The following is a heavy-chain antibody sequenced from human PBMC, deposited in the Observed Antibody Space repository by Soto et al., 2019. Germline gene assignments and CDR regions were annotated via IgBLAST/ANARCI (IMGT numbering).Heavy chain of an antibody. D-gene: IGHD2-2*01. CDR2: ISRSGDKT. CDR1: GFTFSSYA. J-gene: IGHJ4*02. Sequence: GSLRLSCAASGFTFSSYAMTWVRQAPGMGLEWVSAISRSGDKTYYADSVKGHFTISRDNSKNTLYLQMNSLRAEDTAVYYCAKSGSCYSGYYFDYWGQGNLVTVSS. V-gene: IGHV3-23*01. CDR3: AKSGSCYSGYYFDY.